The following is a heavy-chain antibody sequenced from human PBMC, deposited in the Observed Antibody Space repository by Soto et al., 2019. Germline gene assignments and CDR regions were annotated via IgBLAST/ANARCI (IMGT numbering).Heavy chain of an antibody. CDR1: GGTFSSYA. J-gene: IGHJ6*02. Sequence: QVQLVQSGAEVKKPGSSVKGSCKASGGTFSSYAISWVRQAPGQGLEWMGGIIPIFGTANYAQKFQGRVTITADESTSTAYMELSSLRSEDTAVYYCARDRCGDPPKYYYYGMDVWGQGTTGTVSS. V-gene: IGHV1-69*01. CDR2: IIPIFGTA. D-gene: IGHD4-17*01. CDR3: ARDRCGDPPKYYYYGMDV.